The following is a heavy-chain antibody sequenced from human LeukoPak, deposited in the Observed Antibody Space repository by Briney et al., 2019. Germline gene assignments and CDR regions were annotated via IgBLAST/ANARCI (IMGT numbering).Heavy chain of an antibody. CDR1: GDSVSSGSYY. CDR3: ARAIAARSHFDY. V-gene: IGHV4-61*02. Sequence: SQTLSLTCTVSGDSVSSGSYYWSWIRQPAGKGLEWIGRIYTSGSTNYNPSLKSRVTISVDTSKNQFSLKLSSVTAADTAVYYCARAIAARSHFDYWGQGTLVTVSS. D-gene: IGHD6-6*01. J-gene: IGHJ4*02. CDR2: IYTSGST.